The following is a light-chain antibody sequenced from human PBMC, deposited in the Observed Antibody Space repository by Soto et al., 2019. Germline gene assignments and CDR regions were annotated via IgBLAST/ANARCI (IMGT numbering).Light chain of an antibody. V-gene: IGKV3-11*01. CDR1: QTVSTY. Sequence: EIVLTQSPATLSLSPVERATLSGMASQTVSTYLAWFQQKPGQAPRLLIYDASKRATGIPARFSGSGSETDFTLTISSLEPDDFAVYYCQQRAAWVTFGQGTRLEI. CDR3: QQRAAWVT. J-gene: IGKJ5*01. CDR2: DAS.